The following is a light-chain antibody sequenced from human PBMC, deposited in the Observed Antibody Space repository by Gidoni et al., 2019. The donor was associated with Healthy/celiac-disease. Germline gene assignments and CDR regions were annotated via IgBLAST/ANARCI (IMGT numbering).Light chain of an antibody. Sequence: QSALTQPASVSGSPGPPITISCTGTSSDVGGYNYVSCYQQHPGKAPKLMIYEVSNRPSGVSNRFAGSKSGNTASLTISGLQAEDEADYYCISYTSSSTLVFGGGTKLTVL. CDR3: ISYTSSSTLV. J-gene: IGLJ2*01. CDR1: SSDVGGYNY. CDR2: EVS. V-gene: IGLV2-14*01.